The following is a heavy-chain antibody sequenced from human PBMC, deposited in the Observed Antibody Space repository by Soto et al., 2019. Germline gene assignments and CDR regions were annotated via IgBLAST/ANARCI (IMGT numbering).Heavy chain of an antibody. CDR3: ARGPYYDFWSGYWDYFDY. V-gene: IGHV3-33*01. CDR2: IWYDGSNK. CDR1: GFTFSSYG. D-gene: IGHD3-3*01. J-gene: IGHJ4*02. Sequence: GGSLRLSCAASGFTFSSYGMHWVRQAPGKGLEWVAVIWYDGSNKYYADSVKGRFTISRDNSKNTLYLQMNSLRAEDTAVYYCARGPYYDFWSGYWDYFDYWGQGTLVTVSS.